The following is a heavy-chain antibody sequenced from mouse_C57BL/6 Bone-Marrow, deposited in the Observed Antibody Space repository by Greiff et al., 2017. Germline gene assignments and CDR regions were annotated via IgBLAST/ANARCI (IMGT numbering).Heavy chain of an antibody. D-gene: IGHD2-5*01. J-gene: IGHJ2*01. Sequence: VMLVESGPELVKPGASVKISCKASGYAFSSSWMNWVKQRPGKGLEWIGRIYPGDGDTNYNGKFKGKATLTADKSSSTAYMQLSSLTSEDSAVYFCARRDYSNPYYFDYWGQGTTLTVSS. V-gene: IGHV1-82*01. CDR1: GYAFSSSW. CDR2: IYPGDGDT. CDR3: ARRDYSNPYYFDY.